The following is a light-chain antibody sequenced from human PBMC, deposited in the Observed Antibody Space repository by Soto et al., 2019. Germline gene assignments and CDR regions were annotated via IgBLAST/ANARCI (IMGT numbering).Light chain of an antibody. J-gene: IGLJ2*01. CDR1: NIASKS. CDR2: DDS. Sequence: SYMVTQPPSVSVAPGQTARITCGGDNIASKSVHWYQQKPGQAPVVVVSDDSDRPSRIPERFSGSKSGNTATLTFSRVEAGDEADYYCQVWHSSSDHPVVFGGGTKVTVL. V-gene: IGLV3-21*02. CDR3: QVWHSSSDHPVV.